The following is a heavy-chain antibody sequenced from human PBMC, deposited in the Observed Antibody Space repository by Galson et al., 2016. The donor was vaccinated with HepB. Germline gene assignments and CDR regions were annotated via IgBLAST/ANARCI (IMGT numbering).Heavy chain of an antibody. J-gene: IGHJ6*02. CDR2: VFDSGRT. CDR3: AREYTSSWSATYYYGMAV. V-gene: IGHV4-61*01. CDR1: GASVSSESYY. D-gene: IGHD6-13*01. Sequence: ETLSLTCSVSGASVSSESYYWNWIRQPPGKGLEWIGYVFDSGRTNYNPSLKSRATISVDTSSNQFSLKLSFVTAADTAMYYCAREYTSSWSATYYYGMAVWGQGTTVTASS.